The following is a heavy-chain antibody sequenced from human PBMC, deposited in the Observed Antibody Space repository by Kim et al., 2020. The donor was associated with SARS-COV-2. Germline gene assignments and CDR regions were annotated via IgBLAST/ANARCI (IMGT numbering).Heavy chain of an antibody. Sequence: GGSPRLSCVVSGFTFSNHGMHWVRQAPGKGLEWVSVISHDGSSKHYVDSVKGRFTISRDNSKNTLYLQMSSLRPEDTAVYFCAKDHSSSYFDHWGQGTLV. D-gene: IGHD6-6*01. J-gene: IGHJ4*02. CDR2: ISHDGSSK. CDR1: GFTFSNHG. V-gene: IGHV3-30*18. CDR3: AKDHSSSYFDH.